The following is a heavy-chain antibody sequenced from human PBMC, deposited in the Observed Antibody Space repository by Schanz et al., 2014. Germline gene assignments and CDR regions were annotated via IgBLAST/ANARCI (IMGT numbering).Heavy chain of an antibody. CDR1: GFTFSSYA. Sequence: QVQLVESGGGVVQPGRSLRLSCVASGFTFSSYAMHWVRQAPGKGLEWVAVISFDGNNKHYADSVKGRFTISRDSSKNTLYLQMNSLRAEDTAVYYCARDPSGSYGWFDPWGQGTLVTVSS. V-gene: IGHV3-30*04. D-gene: IGHD1-26*01. J-gene: IGHJ5*02. CDR2: ISFDGNNK. CDR3: ARDPSGSYGWFDP.